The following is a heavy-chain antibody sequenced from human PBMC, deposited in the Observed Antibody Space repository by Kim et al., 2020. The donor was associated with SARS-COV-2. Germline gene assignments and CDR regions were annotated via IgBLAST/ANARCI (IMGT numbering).Heavy chain of an antibody. CDR1: GFTFSNAW. J-gene: IGHJ4*02. D-gene: IGHD2-15*01. CDR3: TPTPLGYCSGPSCYSYFDN. Sequence: GGSLRLSCAASGFTFSNAWINWVRQAPGKGLEWVGRIKSNANGGTTDYAAPVEARFTISRDDSKNMLFLQMNSLKTEDTAVYYYTPTPLGYCSGPSCYSYFDNWGQGALVTVSS. V-gene: IGHV3-15*01. CDR2: IKSNANGGTT.